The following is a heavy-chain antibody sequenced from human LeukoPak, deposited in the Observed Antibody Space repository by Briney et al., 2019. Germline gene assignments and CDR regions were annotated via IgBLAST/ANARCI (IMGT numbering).Heavy chain of an antibody. J-gene: IGHJ5*02. CDR2: IYYSGST. CDR1: GGSISSYY. Sequence: PSETLSLTCTVSGGSISSYYWSWIRQPPGKGLEWIGYIYYSGSTNYNPSLKSRVTISVDTSKNQFSLKLSSVTAADTAVYYCARRSSTYYYDSSGYYSPWFDPWGQGTLLTVSS. D-gene: IGHD3-22*01. V-gene: IGHV4-59*08. CDR3: ARRSSTYYYDSSGYYSPWFDP.